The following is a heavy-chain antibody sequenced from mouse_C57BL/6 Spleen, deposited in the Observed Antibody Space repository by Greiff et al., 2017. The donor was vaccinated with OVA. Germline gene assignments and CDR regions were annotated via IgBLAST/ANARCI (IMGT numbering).Heavy chain of an antibody. J-gene: IGHJ1*03. Sequence: VQLQQSGAELMKPGASVKLSCKATGYTFTGYWIEWVKQRPGHGLEWIGEILPGSGSTNYNEKFKGKATFTADTSSNTAYMQRSSLTTEDSAIYYCAIGRDYYGSRTGYFDVWGTGTTVTVSS. V-gene: IGHV1-9*01. CDR1: GYTFTGYW. D-gene: IGHD1-1*01. CDR2: ILPGSGST. CDR3: AIGRDYYGSRTGYFDV.